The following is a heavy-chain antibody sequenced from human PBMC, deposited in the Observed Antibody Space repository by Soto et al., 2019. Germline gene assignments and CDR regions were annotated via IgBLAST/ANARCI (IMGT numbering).Heavy chain of an antibody. J-gene: IGHJ4*01. CDR1: GGSISSGSYY. CDR3: ASQSGGYYDYAWGRYSPHYFDY. CDR2: FYYRGST. Sequence: PSETLSLTCTVSGGSISSGSYYWGWIRQPPGEGLEWIGSFYYRGSTYYNPSLRSRVTISVDTSKNHFSLRLNSVTAADTAVYYCASQSGGYYDYAWGRYSPHYFDYWGQGILVTVSS. D-gene: IGHD3-16*01. V-gene: IGHV4-39*02.